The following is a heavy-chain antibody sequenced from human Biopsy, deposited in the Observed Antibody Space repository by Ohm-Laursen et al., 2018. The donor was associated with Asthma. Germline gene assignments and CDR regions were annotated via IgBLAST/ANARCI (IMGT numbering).Heavy chain of an antibody. CDR1: GGSIISSSW. J-gene: IGHJ4*02. D-gene: IGHD2-21*02. CDR3: ARGVDRVTGRLDHFDS. CDR2: IYHSGPT. V-gene: IGHV4-4*02. Sequence: SETLSLTCTVSGGSIISSSWWSWVRQTPGKGLEWIGEIYHSGPTNYNPSLKSRVTISVDKSKNQFSLKLTSVTAADTAVYYCARGVDRVTGRLDHFDSWGQGTLVTVSS.